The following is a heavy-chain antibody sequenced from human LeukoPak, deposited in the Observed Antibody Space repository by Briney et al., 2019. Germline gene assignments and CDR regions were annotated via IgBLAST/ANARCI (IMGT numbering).Heavy chain of an antibody. CDR2: IYYTGNT. CDR3: ARSQNYYGSGDY. J-gene: IGHJ4*02. D-gene: IGHD3-10*01. Sequence: PSETLSLTCTVSGDSVSNGNYYWSWLRQPPGKALEWIGYIYYTGNTYYNPSLEGRVTISVDTSRNHFSVKLSSVTAADTAVYYCARSQNYYGSGDYWGQGTLVTVSS. CDR1: GDSVSNGNYY. V-gene: IGHV4-61*03.